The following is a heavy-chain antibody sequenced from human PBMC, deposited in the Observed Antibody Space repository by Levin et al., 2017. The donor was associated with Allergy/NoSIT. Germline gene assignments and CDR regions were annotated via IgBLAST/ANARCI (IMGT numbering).Heavy chain of an antibody. V-gene: IGHV1-18*01. Sequence: GESLKISCKASGYTFTSYGISWVRQAPGQGLEWMGWISAYNGNTNYAQKLQGRVTMTTDTSTSTAYMELRSLRSDDTAVYYCARDIKDYGGNPEDYYYYGMDVWGQGTTVTVSS. D-gene: IGHD4-23*01. CDR3: ARDIKDYGGNPEDYYYYGMDV. CDR2: ISAYNGNT. J-gene: IGHJ6*02. CDR1: GYTFTSYG.